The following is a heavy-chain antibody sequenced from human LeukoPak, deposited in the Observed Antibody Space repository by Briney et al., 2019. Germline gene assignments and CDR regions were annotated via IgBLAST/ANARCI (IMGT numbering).Heavy chain of an antibody. CDR1: GFTFSSYA. CDR3: VRGSYLRYFQH. V-gene: IGHV3-23*01. Sequence: GRSLRLSCAASGFTFSSYAMSWVRQAPGKGLEWVSAISGSGGSTYYADSVKGRFTISRDNSKNTLYLQMNSLRAEDTAVYYCVRGSYLRYFQHWGQGTLVTVSS. CDR2: ISGSGGST. J-gene: IGHJ1*01. D-gene: IGHD1-26*01.